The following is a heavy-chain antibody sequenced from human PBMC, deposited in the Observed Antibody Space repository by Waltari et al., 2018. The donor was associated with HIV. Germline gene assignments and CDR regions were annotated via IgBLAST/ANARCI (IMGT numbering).Heavy chain of an antibody. V-gene: IGHV3-23*01. D-gene: IGHD4-17*01. CDR3: AKDWGGHDYGDSLVNFDL. CDR2: ISGSGGST. CDR1: GFTFSSYA. Sequence: EVQLLESGGGLVQPGGSLRLSCAASGFTFSSYAMSWVRQAPGKGLEWVSAISGSGGSTYYADSVKGRFTISRDNSKNTLYLQMNSLRAEDTAVYYCAKDWGGHDYGDSLVNFDLWGRGTLVTVSS. J-gene: IGHJ2*01.